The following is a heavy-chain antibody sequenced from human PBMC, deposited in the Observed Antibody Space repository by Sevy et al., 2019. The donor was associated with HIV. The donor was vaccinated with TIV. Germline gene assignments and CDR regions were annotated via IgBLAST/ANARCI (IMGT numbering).Heavy chain of an antibody. CDR2: IKRKTDGGTT. V-gene: IGHV3-15*01. D-gene: IGHD3-3*01. Sequence: GGSLRLSCAASGFTFSNAWMSWVRQAPGKGLEWVGRIKRKTDGGTTDYAAPVKGRFTISRDDSKNTLYLQMNSLKTEDIAVYYCTTDGTHYDFWSGYRHDYYYYYGMDVWGQGTTVTVSS. CDR3: TTDGTHYDFWSGYRHDYYYYYGMDV. CDR1: GFTFSNAW. J-gene: IGHJ6*02.